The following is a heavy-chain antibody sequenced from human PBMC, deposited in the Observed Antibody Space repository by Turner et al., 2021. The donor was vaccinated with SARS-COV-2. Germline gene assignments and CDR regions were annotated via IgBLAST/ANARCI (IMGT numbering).Heavy chain of an antibody. CDR2: IYYSEIT. Sequence: QLQLQESGTDLVEPAGALSHPCRVSGGSISSSTYYWGWFPQPPGKGLEWIGNIYYSEITYYNPSLKGRVTISVDTSKNQFSLKLSSVTAADTAVYYCASAMDTAIDYNGMYVWGQGTTVTVSS. J-gene: IGHJ6*02. V-gene: IGHV4-39*01. D-gene: IGHD5-18*01. CDR3: ASAMDTAIDYNGMYV. CDR1: GGSISSSTYY.